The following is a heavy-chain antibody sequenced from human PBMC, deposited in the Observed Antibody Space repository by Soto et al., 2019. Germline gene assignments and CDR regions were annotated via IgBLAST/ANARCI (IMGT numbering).Heavy chain of an antibody. CDR2: ISYDGSNK. CDR1: GFTFSSYG. CDR3: AKDYYGSGSYAPHYYYNYMDV. Sequence: GGSLRLSCAASGFTFSSYGMHWVRQAPGKGLEWVAVISYDGSNKYYADSVKGRFTISRDNSKNTLYLQMNSLRAEDTAVYYCAKDYYGSGSYAPHYYYNYMDVWGKGTKVTVSS. J-gene: IGHJ6*03. D-gene: IGHD3-10*01. V-gene: IGHV3-30*18.